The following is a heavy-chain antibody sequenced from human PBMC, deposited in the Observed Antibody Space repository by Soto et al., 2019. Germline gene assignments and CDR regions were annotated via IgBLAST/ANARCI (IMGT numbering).Heavy chain of an antibody. Sequence: ASVKVSCKASGYTFTSYGISWVRQSPVQGLEWMGRIIAYIGNANYAQKLQGRVTITTDKSTSTAYMELSSLRSEDTAGYYCARVCSEGTDYWGQGNLVTVDS. J-gene: IGHJ4*02. CDR1: GYTFTSYG. D-gene: IGHD2-15*01. CDR2: IIAYIGNA. V-gene: IGHV1-18*01. CDR3: ARVCSEGTDY.